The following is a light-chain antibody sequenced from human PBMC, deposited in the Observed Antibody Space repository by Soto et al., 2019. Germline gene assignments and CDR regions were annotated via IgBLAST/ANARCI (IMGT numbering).Light chain of an antibody. CDR1: QSVTSSY. Sequence: EIVLTQSPGTLSLSPGERATLSCRASQSVTSSYLAWYQQKPGQAPRLLIFGAYSRATGIQDRFSGSGSATDFTLTISRLEPEDFAVYYCKQYHRSPITFGQGTRLEI. CDR3: KQYHRSPIT. V-gene: IGKV3-20*01. J-gene: IGKJ5*01. CDR2: GAY.